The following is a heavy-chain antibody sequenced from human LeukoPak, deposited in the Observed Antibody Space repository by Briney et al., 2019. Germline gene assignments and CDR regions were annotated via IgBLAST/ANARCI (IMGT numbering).Heavy chain of an antibody. J-gene: IGHJ4*02. V-gene: IGHV3-53*01. Sequence: SGGSLRLSCAASGFTVSSNYMSWVRQAPGKGLEWVSVIYSGGSTYYADSVKGRFTISRDNSKNTLYLQMNSLRAEDTAVYYCARGPRFLEWLRHEYYFDYWGQGTLVTVSS. CDR1: GFTVSSNY. D-gene: IGHD3-3*01. CDR3: ARGPRFLEWLRHEYYFDY. CDR2: IYSGGST.